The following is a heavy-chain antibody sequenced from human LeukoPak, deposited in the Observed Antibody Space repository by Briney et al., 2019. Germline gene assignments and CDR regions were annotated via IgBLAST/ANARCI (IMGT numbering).Heavy chain of an antibody. V-gene: IGHV1-46*01. J-gene: IGHJ4*02. CDR1: GYTFSDYY. CDR2: INPSGGST. CDR3: ARDGRYCSGGSCYFGSLILFDY. Sequence: ASVKVSCKASGYTFSDYYIHWVRQAPGQGLEWMGMINPSGGSTSYAQKFQGRVTMARDTSTSTVYMELSSLRSEDTAVYYCARDGRYCSGGSCYFGSLILFDYWGQGTLVTVSS. D-gene: IGHD2-15*01.